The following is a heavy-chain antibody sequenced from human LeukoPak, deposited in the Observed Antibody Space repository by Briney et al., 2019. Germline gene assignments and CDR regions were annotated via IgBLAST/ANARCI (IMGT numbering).Heavy chain of an antibody. D-gene: IGHD7-27*01. Sequence: PGGSLRLSCVASGFTFDTFAMSWVRLAPGKGLEWVSGIGNTETYYADSVKGRFIISRDNSKSTIYLHMNNLRAEDTALYYCARDGQAFNSNWDYFEYWGQGTPVTVSS. CDR3: ARDGQAFNSNWDYFEY. CDR2: IGNTET. CDR1: GFTFDTFA. J-gene: IGHJ4*02. V-gene: IGHV3-23*01.